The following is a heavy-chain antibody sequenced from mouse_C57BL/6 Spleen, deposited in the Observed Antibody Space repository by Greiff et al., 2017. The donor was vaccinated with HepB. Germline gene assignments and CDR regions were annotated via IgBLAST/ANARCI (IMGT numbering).Heavy chain of an antibody. V-gene: IGHV1-54*01. CDR2: INPGSGGT. Sequence: VQLQQSGAELVRPGTSVKVSCKASGYAFTNYLIEWVKQRPGQGLEWIGVINPGSGGTNYNEKFKGKATLTADKSSSTAYMQLSSLTSEDSAVYVCARSATTRDYWGQGTTLTVSS. CDR1: GYAFTNYL. CDR3: ARSATTRDY. J-gene: IGHJ2*01. D-gene: IGHD1-1*01.